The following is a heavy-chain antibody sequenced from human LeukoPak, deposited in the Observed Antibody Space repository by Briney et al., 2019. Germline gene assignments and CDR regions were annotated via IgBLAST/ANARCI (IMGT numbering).Heavy chain of an antibody. J-gene: IGHJ6*02. CDR2: IYHSGST. CDR1: GGSISSGGYS. CDR3: ARKVGEYDFWSGYYNYYGMDV. V-gene: IGHV4-30-2*02. D-gene: IGHD3/OR15-3a*01. Sequence: SETLSLTCAVSGGSISSGGYSWSWIRQPPGKGLEWIGYIYHSGSTNYNPSLKSRVTISVDTSKNQFSLKLSSVTAADTAVYYCARKVGEYDFWSGYYNYYGMDVWGQGTTVTVSS.